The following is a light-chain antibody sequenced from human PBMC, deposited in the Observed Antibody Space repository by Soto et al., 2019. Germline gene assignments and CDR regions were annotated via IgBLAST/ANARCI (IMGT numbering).Light chain of an antibody. CDR2: DAS. J-gene: IGKJ1*01. V-gene: IGKV3-11*01. CDR3: QQRGT. CDR1: QSVSSY. Sequence: EIVLTQSPATLSLSPGERATLSCRASQSVSSYLAWYQQKPGQAPRLLIYDASNRATGIPARFSGSGSGTDFTLTISSLEPEDFAVYYCQQRGTXGQGTKV.